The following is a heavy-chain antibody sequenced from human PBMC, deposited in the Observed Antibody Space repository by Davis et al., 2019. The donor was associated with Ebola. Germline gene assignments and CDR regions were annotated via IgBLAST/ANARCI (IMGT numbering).Heavy chain of an antibody. CDR2: IYYSGST. J-gene: IGHJ6*02. CDR3: ARHLGSGIYYYYYYGMDV. Sequence: SQTLSLTCAVYGGSFSGYYWSWIRQPPGKGLEWIGSIYYSGSTYYNPSLKSRVTISVDTSKNQFSLKLSSVTAADTAVYYCARHLGSGIYYYYYYGMDVWGQGTTVTVSS. CDR1: GGSFSGYY. V-gene: IGHV4-34*01. D-gene: IGHD6-19*01.